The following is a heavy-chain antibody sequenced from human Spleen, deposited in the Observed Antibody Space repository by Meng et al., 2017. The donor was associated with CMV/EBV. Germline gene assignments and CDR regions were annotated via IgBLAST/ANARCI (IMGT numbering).Heavy chain of an antibody. CDR1: GFTVSSNY. Sequence: GGSLRLSCAASGFTVSSNYMSWVRQAPGKGLEWVSVIYSGGSTYYADSVKGRFTISRDNAKNSLFLQMNSLRAEDTALYYCAKTQWLPIPQNYYRYFGMDVWGQGTTVTVSS. V-gene: IGHV3-53*01. CDR3: AKTQWLPIPQNYYRYFGMDV. J-gene: IGHJ6*02. D-gene: IGHD5-12*01. CDR2: IYSGGST.